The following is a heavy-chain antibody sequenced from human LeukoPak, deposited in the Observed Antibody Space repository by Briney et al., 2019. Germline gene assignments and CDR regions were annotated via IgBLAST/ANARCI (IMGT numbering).Heavy chain of an antibody. V-gene: IGHV3-23*01. J-gene: IGHJ4*02. D-gene: IGHD3-9*01. CDR1: GFTFTSYA. CDR2: VSDSGGST. Sequence: PGGSLRLSCAASGFTFTSYAMSWVRQAPGKGLEWVSAVSDSGGSTYYADSVKGRFTISRDNSKNTLYLQMNSLRAEDTAVYYCARENYDILTLDYWGQGTLVTVSS. CDR3: ARENYDILTLDY.